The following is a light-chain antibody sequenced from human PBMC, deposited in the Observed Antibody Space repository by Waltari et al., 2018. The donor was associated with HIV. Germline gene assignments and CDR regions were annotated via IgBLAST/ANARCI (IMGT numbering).Light chain of an antibody. CDR2: SNS. CDR3: AAWDDSLTGSHVI. V-gene: IGLV1-44*01. Sequence: QSVLSQPPSASGTPGQRVTISCSGSRSNIGRNTVHWYPQLPGTAPKLLIYSNSQRPSGVPDRVSGSKSGTSASLAISGLQSEDEAEYYCAAWDDSLTGSHVIFGGGTKLTVL. CDR1: RSNIGRNT. J-gene: IGLJ2*01.